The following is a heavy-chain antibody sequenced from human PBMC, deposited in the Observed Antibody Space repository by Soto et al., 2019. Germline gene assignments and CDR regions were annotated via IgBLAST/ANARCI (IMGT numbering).Heavy chain of an antibody. V-gene: IGHV1-69*01. CDR1: GGTFSNYA. CDR3: ARVVILVPTASTHYYYHMDV. J-gene: IGHJ6*02. D-gene: IGHD2-2*01. Sequence: QVELVQSGAEVRKPGSSVTVSCKASGGTFSNYAISWVRQAPGQGLEWMGGIIPIVGTGSYAQKFQGRVTITADEPTTTAYMELSSLRFEDTAVYYCARVVILVPTASTHYYYHMDVWGPGTTVTVSS. CDR2: IIPIVGTG.